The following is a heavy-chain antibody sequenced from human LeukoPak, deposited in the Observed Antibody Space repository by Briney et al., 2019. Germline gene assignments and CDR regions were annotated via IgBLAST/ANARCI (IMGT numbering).Heavy chain of an antibody. D-gene: IGHD3-22*01. V-gene: IGHV3-74*01. CDR3: TRGYYPDSSDPIPFDI. J-gene: IGHJ3*02. CDR1: GFTFDDYG. CDR2: IHSDGSST. Sequence: PGGSLRLSCAASGFTFDDYGMHWVRQAPGKGLVWVSRIHSDGSSTSYADSVKGRFTISRDNAKSTVDLQMNSLRVEDTAMYYCTRGYYPDSSDPIPFDIWGQGTMVTVSS.